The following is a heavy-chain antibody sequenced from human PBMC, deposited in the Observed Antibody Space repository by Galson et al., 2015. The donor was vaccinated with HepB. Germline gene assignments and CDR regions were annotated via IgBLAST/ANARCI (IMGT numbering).Heavy chain of an antibody. CDR1: GFTFSNYV. CDR3: ARESARIAAAGTFDY. V-gene: IGHV3-30-3*01. D-gene: IGHD6-13*01. CDR2: ISYDGSNK. Sequence: SLRLSCAASGFTFSNYVMHRVRQAPGKGLEWVAVISYDGSNKYYADSVKGRFTISRDNSKNTLYLQMNSLRAEDTAVYYCARESARIAAAGTFDYWCQGTLVTVSA. J-gene: IGHJ4*02.